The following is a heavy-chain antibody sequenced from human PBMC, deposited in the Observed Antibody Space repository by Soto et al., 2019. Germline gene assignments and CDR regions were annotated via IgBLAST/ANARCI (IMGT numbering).Heavy chain of an antibody. J-gene: IGHJ5*02. Sequence: ASVKVSCKASGYTFTNYAIHWVRQAPGQRLEWMGWINAGNGDTKYSQKFQGRVTITRDTSASTAYMDLSSLRYEDTAVYYCARGTNDYGLNWVDPWGQGTLVTVSS. CDR3: ARGTNDYGLNWVDP. CDR2: INAGNGDT. V-gene: IGHV1-3*01. D-gene: IGHD3-10*01. CDR1: GYTFTNYA.